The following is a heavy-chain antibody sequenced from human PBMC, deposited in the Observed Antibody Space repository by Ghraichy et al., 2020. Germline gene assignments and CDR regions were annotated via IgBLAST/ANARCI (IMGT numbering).Heavy chain of an antibody. D-gene: IGHD5-24*01. J-gene: IGHJ3*02. CDR1: GFSFRSQD. V-gene: IGHV3-30*18. Sequence: SCAASGFSFRSQDMHWVRQAPGKGLEWVALISDDGRHQFYGDSVKGRFTTSRDNSENTLWLQMNSLRPEDTAVYYCAKLNDYNSALDIWGQGTMVAVSS. CDR2: ISDDGRHQ. CDR3: AKLNDYNSALDI.